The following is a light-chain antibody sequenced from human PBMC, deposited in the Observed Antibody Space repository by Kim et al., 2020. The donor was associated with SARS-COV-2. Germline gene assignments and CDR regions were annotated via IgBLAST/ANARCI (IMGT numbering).Light chain of an antibody. CDR2: AAS. J-gene: IGKJ2*01. Sequence: EIVMTQSPATLSASPGERAILSCRAIQDVSFNLAWYQHKPGQAPRLLIYAASIRATGTPARFSGSGSRTDFTLTINSLQSEDFAFYYCQQYNNWPRTFGQGTKLEIK. CDR1: QDVSFN. V-gene: IGKV3-15*01. CDR3: QQYNNWPRT.